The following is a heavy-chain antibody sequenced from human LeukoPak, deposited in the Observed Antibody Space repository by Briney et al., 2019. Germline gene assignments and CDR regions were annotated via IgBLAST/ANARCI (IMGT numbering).Heavy chain of an antibody. J-gene: IGHJ4*02. Sequence: PGGSLRLSCAASGFTFSSYAMSWVRQAPGKGLEWVSAISGSGGSTYYADSVKGRFTISRDNSKNTLYLQMNSLRAEDTAVYYCARDWSSGIAVAGPLDYWGQGTLVTVSS. V-gene: IGHV3-23*01. CDR2: ISGSGGST. D-gene: IGHD6-19*01. CDR3: ARDWSSGIAVAGPLDY. CDR1: GFTFSSYA.